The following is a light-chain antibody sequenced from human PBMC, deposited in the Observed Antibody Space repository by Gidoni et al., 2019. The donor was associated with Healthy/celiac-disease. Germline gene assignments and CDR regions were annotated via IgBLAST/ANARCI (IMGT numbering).Light chain of an antibody. V-gene: IGKV4-1*01. CDR3: QQYYSTPPAYT. CDR1: QSVLYSSNNKNY. J-gene: IGKJ2*01. CDR2: WAS. Sequence: RATINCKSSQSVLYSSNNKNYLAWYQQKPGQPPKLLIYWASTRESGVPDRFSGSGSGTDFTLTISSLQAEDVAVYYCQQYYSTPPAYTFXQXTKLXIK.